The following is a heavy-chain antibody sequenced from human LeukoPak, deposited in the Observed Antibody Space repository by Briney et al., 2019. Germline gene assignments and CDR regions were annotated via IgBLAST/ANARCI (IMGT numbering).Heavy chain of an antibody. D-gene: IGHD1-20*01. CDR2: ISSSGSTI. V-gene: IGHV3-11*01. CDR3: AKVYNWNDVDAFDI. Sequence: GGSLRLSCAASGFTFSDYYMSWIRQAPGKGLEWVSYISSSGSTIYYADSVKGRFTISRDNAKNSLYLQMNSLRAEDTAVYYCAKVYNWNDVDAFDIWGQGTMVTVSS. CDR1: GFTFSDYY. J-gene: IGHJ3*02.